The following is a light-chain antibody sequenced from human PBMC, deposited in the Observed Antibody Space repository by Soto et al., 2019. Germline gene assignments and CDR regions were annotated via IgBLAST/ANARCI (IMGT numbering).Light chain of an antibody. CDR1: QSVNSD. Sequence: ETVMTQSPATLSVSPGERATLSCRASQSVNSDLAWYQKKPGQAPRLLIYGASTRATGIPARFSGGGSGTDFPLPISSLRSEVFAVYYCQQKNTGPRTLGKGT. V-gene: IGKV3-15*01. CDR3: QQKNTGPRT. J-gene: IGKJ1*01. CDR2: GAS.